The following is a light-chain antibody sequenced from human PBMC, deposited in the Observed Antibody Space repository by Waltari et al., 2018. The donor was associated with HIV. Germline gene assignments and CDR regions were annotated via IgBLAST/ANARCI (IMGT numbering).Light chain of an antibody. CDR3: QQYKSWPL. CDR2: GAS. Sequence: EIVMTQSPATLSVSPGERATLSCRASQSVSSNLAWYQQKPGQAPRLLIYGASTRATGIPARFSGSGSGTEFTLTISSLQSEDFAVYYCQQYKSWPLFGPGTKMHIK. J-gene: IGKJ3*01. V-gene: IGKV3D-15*01. CDR1: QSVSSN.